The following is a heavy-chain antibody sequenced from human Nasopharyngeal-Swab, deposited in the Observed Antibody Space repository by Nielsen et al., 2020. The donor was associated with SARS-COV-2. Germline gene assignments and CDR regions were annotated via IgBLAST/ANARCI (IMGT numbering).Heavy chain of an antibody. CDR2: ISSSSSYI. D-gene: IGHD3-22*01. J-gene: IGHJ4*02. Sequence: GGSLRLSCAASGFTFSSYSMNWVRQAPGKGLEWVSSISSSSSYIYYADSVKGRFTISRDNAKNSLYLQMNSLRAEDTAVYYCARAPNVNYYDSSGYQPGVDYWGQGTLVTVSS. CDR3: ARAPNVNYYDSSGYQPGVDY. CDR1: GFTFSSYS. V-gene: IGHV3-21*01.